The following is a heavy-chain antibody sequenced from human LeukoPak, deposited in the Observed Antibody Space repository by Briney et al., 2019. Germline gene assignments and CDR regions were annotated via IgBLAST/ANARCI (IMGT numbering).Heavy chain of an antibody. V-gene: IGHV3-11*01. CDR3: VRESLSGTGGEDYYFHY. Sequence: GGSLRLSCAASGFTFSDYYMSWIRQAPGKGLEWVIYISGSGSITYYADSAKGRFTISRDNAKNSLYLQMNSLRAEDTAVYYCVRESLSGTGGEDYYFHYWGQGTLVTVSS. CDR1: GFTFSDYY. CDR2: ISGSGSIT. J-gene: IGHJ4*02. D-gene: IGHD1-26*01.